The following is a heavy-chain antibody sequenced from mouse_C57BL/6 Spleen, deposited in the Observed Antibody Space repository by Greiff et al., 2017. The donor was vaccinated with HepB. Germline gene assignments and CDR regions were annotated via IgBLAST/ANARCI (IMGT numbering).Heavy chain of an antibody. J-gene: IGHJ4*01. D-gene: IGHD2-5*01. Sequence: EVKVVESGGGLVKPGGSLKLSCAASGFTFSSYAMSWVRQTPEKRLEWVATISDGGSYTYYPDNVKGRFTISRDNAKNNLYLQMSHLKSEDTAMYYCARDTIVRYYAMDYWGQGTSVTVSS. CDR3: ARDTIVRYYAMDY. CDR2: ISDGGSYT. V-gene: IGHV5-4*01. CDR1: GFTFSSYA.